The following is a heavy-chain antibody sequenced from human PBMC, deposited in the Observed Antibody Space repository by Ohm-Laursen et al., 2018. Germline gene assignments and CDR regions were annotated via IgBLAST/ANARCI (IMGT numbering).Heavy chain of an antibody. Sequence: SDTLSLTCTVSGGSISSANFYWTWVRQHPGKGLEWIGYIYYNGGTYYNPSLKSRLTMSLDTSKTRFSLRLSSVTAADTAVYYCARNYCSSTNCYPYAFDIWGPGAMVTVSS. CDR2: IYYNGGT. V-gene: IGHV4-31*03. CDR1: GGSISSANFY. CDR3: ARNYCSSTNCYPYAFDI. J-gene: IGHJ3*02. D-gene: IGHD2-2*01.